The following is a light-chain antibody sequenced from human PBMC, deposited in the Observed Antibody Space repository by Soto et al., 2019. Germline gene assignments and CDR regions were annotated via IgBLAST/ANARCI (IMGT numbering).Light chain of an antibody. CDR3: QQYNSYSGGT. V-gene: IGKV1-5*03. CDR2: KAS. J-gene: IGKJ2*02. CDR1: QTISNR. Sequence: DIPMTQSPSTLPASVGDRVSITCRASQTISNRLAWYQQKPGKAPRLLIYKASSLESGVPSRFAGSGSGTEFTLTITCLQPDDFATYYCQQYNSYSGGTFGQGTKVES.